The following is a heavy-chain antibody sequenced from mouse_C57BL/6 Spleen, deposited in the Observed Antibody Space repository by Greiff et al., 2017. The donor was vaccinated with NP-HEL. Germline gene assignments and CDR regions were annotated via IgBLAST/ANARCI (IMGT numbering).Heavy chain of an antibody. CDR3: AGGDGYYVDYAMDY. J-gene: IGHJ4*01. D-gene: IGHD2-3*01. CDR2: IYYSGTI. CDR1: GISITTGNYR. V-gene: IGHV3-5*01. Sequence: EVQGVESGPGLVKPSQTVFLTCTVTGISITTGNYRWSWIRQFPGHKLEWIGYIYYSGTITYNPSLTSRTTITRDTPKNQFFLEMNSLTAEDTATYYCAGGDGYYVDYAMDYWGQGTSVTVSS.